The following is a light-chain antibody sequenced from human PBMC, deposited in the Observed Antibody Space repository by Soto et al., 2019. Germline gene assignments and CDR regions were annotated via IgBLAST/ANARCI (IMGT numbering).Light chain of an antibody. Sequence: DIQMTQSPSTLSASLGDRVTITCRASESMSNCLAWYQQKPGKAPKLLISGASSLQSGVPSRFSGSGSGTDFTLSISSLQPEDFATYYCQQSYTAPSITFGQGTRLEI. J-gene: IGKJ5*01. CDR1: ESMSNC. CDR2: GAS. V-gene: IGKV1-39*01. CDR3: QQSYTAPSIT.